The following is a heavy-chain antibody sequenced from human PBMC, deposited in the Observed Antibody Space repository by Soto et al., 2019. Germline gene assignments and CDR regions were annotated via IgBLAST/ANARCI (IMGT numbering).Heavy chain of an antibody. CDR3: AKEVYCSSTSCYYYMDV. D-gene: IGHD2-2*01. J-gene: IGHJ6*03. Sequence: EVQLLESGGGLVQPGGSLRLSCAASGFTFSSYAMNWVRQAPGKGLEWVSAISGSGGSTYYADSVKGRFTISRDNSKNTTYLQMNSLRAEDTAVYYCAKEVYCSSTSCYYYMDVWGKGTTVTVSS. V-gene: IGHV3-23*01. CDR1: GFTFSSYA. CDR2: ISGSGGST.